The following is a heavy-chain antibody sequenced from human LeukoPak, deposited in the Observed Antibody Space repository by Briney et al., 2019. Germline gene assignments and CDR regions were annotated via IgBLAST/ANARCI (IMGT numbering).Heavy chain of an antibody. CDR3: AKEGQYCGGDCYSYYFDY. J-gene: IGHJ4*02. D-gene: IGHD2-21*02. CDR1: GFTFSSYA. Sequence: QPGGSLRLSCAASGFTFSSYAMSWVRQAPGKVLEWVSAISGSGGSTYYADSVKGRFTISRDNSKNTLYLQMNSLRAEDTAVYYCAKEGQYCGGDCYSYYFDYWGQGTLVTVSS. CDR2: ISGSGGST. V-gene: IGHV3-23*01.